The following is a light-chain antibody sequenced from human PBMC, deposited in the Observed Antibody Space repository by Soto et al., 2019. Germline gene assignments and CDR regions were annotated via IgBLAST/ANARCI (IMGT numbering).Light chain of an antibody. CDR2: KAS. V-gene: IGKV1-5*03. CDR3: RQYVSYPVT. CDR1: KSISNS. J-gene: IGKJ4*01. Sequence: DIRMTQSPSTLFESVGDRVTIACRASKSISNSLAWYQQKPGKAPNLLIYKASSLESGVPPRFSGSGSGTEFTLTISSLQPDDFATYYCRQYVSYPVTFGGGTKVE.